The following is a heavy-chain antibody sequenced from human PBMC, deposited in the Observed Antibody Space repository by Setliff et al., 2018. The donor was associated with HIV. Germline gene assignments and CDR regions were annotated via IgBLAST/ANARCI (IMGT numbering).Heavy chain of an antibody. V-gene: IGHV1-69*05. CDR3: ARGRIVVVVAATDYYGMDV. CDR2: IIPIFGTT. J-gene: IGHJ6*02. Sequence: SVKVSCKASGGTFSSYAISWVRQAPGQGLEWMGGIIPIFGTTNYAQKFQGRVTITTDESTTTAYMELSSLRSEDTAVYYCARGRIVVVVAATDYYGMDVWGQGTTVTVSS. D-gene: IGHD2-15*01. CDR1: GGTFSSYA.